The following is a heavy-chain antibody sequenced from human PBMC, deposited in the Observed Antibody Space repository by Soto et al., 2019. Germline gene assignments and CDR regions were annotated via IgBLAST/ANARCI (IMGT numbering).Heavy chain of an antibody. D-gene: IGHD2-15*01. CDR2: ISSSSSTI. V-gene: IGHV3-48*01. CDR3: ASGGGCSGGSCNFDY. CDR1: GFTFSSYS. Sequence: EVQLVESGGGLVQPGGSLRLSCAASGFTFSSYSMNWVRQAPGKGLEWVSYISSSSSTIYYADSVKGRFTISRDNAKNSLYLQMNRLRAEDTAVYYCASGGGCSGGSCNFDYWGQGTLVTVSS. J-gene: IGHJ4*02.